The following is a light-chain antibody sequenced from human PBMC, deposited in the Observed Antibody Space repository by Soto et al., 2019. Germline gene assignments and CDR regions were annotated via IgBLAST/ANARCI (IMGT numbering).Light chain of an antibody. Sequence: QSALTQPPSASGSPGQSVTISCTGTTSDIGGNNHVSWYQQHPGKAPRFLIYEVSKRPSGVPDRFSGSKSGNTASLTVSGLQADDEADYYCSSYAGSNTYVLFGGGTKVTVL. CDR2: EVS. CDR3: SSYAGSNTYVL. V-gene: IGLV2-8*01. J-gene: IGLJ2*01. CDR1: TSDIGGNNH.